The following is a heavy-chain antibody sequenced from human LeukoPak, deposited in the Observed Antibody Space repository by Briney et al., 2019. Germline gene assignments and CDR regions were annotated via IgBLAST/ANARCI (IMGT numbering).Heavy chain of an antibody. CDR3: ARRNRGSVAAAPAKKYFDS. D-gene: IGHD6-13*01. CDR1: GGSFSGYY. CDR2: INHSGTT. Sequence: PSETLSLTCAVYGGSFSGYYWSWIRQPPGKGLEWIGDINHSGTTNSNPSLKSRVTVSVDTSKSQFSLNLSSVTAADTAVYYCARRNRGSVAAAPAKKYFDSWGQGTRVTVSS. J-gene: IGHJ4*02. V-gene: IGHV4-34*01.